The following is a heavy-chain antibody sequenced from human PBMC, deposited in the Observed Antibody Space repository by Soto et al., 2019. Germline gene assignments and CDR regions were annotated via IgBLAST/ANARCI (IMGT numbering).Heavy chain of an antibody. D-gene: IGHD5-12*01. V-gene: IGHV1-3*01. J-gene: IGHJ4*02. CDR2: INAGNGNT. CDR3: ARAQNLEMATP. Sequence: QVQLVQSGAEVKKPGASVKVSCKASGYTFTGYAILWVRQAPGQRLEWMGWINAGNGNTKYSQKFQGSVTITRDTPASTAYMELSSLRSEATAVYYCARAQNLEMATPWGQGSLVTVSS. CDR1: GYTFTGYA.